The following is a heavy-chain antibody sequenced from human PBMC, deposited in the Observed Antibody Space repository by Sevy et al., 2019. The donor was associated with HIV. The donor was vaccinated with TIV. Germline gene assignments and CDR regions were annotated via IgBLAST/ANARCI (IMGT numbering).Heavy chain of an antibody. J-gene: IGHJ4*02. CDR1: GGSITTGPYY. CDR3: AKSLKAWYDFPAFDH. Sequence: SETLSLTCSISGGSITTGPYYWAWIRQSPGKGPEWLGSMYGTVEPNGNTYYNPTLKTRIDMSMDKSNNRFALSLRSVIASDTAVYFCAKSLKAWYDFPAFDHWSQGIPVTVSS. D-gene: IGHD1-20*01. CDR2: MYGTVEPNGNT. V-gene: IGHV4-39*02.